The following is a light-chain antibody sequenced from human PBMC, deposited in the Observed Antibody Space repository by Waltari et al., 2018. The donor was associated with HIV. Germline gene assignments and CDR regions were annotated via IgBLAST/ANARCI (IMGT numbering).Light chain of an antibody. V-gene: IGLV2-14*03. CDR3: ESYTSTSVWV. CDR1: SSDVGGYNF. CDR2: DVT. J-gene: IGLJ3*02. Sequence: QSALTQPASVSGSPGQSITISCTGSSSDVGGYNFVSWYQQHPGKAPRFLILDVTTRPSGVSDRFSGSRAGETASLTISGLQPEDEADYYCESYTSTSVWVFGGGTRLTVL.